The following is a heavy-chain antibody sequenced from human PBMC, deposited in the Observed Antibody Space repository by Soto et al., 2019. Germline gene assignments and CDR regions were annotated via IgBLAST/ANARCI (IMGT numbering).Heavy chain of an antibody. D-gene: IGHD6-19*01. V-gene: IGHV3-74*01. CDR2: INSDGSST. CDR3: ATYSSGWYGGDAFDI. J-gene: IGHJ3*02. CDR1: GFTFSSYW. Sequence: EVQLMESGGGLVQPGGSLRLSCAASGFTFSSYWMHWVRQAPGKGLVWVSRINSDGSSTSYADSVKGRFTISRDNAKNTLYLQMNSLRAEDTAVYYCATYSSGWYGGDAFDIWGQGIMVTVSS.